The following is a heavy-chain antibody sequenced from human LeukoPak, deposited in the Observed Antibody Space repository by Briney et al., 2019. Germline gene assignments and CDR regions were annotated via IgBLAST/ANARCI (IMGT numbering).Heavy chain of an antibody. CDR2: INPNSGGT. Sequence: ASVKVSCKASGYTFTDYYIHWVRQAPGQGLEWMGWINPNSGGTNYAQRFQGRVTMTRDTSISTAYMELSRLRSDDTAVYYCARRIWRVGASFDYWGQGTLVTVSS. V-gene: IGHV1-2*02. J-gene: IGHJ4*02. CDR1: GYTFTDYY. CDR3: ARRIWRVGASFDY. D-gene: IGHD1-26*01.